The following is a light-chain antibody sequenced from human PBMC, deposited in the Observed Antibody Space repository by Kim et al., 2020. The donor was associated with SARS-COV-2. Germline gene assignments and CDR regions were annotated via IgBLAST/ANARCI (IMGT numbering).Light chain of an antibody. CDR1: QTIYDW. CDR2: RAS. Sequence: DIQMTQSPSTLSASIGDRVTITCRASQTIYDWLAWYQQKPGKVPKVLIHRASVLESGVPSRFSGSGSGTEFTLTITSLQPDDFATYYCQQYFSYYTFGQGTKVDIK. J-gene: IGKJ2*01. V-gene: IGKV1-5*03. CDR3: QQYFSYYT.